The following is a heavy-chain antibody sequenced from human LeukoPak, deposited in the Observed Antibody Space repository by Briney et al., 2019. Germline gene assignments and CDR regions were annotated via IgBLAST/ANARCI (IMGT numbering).Heavy chain of an antibody. CDR2: INHSGNT. D-gene: IGHD7-27*01. Sequence: SETLSLTCTVSGGSISSSSYYWGWIRQPPEKGLEWIGEINHSGNTHYNPSLKSRVTISVDTSKNEFSLNLSSVTAADTAVYYCARLGNYYYYGMDVWGQGTTVTVSS. V-gene: IGHV4-39*07. J-gene: IGHJ6*02. CDR3: ARLGNYYYYGMDV. CDR1: GGSISSSSYY.